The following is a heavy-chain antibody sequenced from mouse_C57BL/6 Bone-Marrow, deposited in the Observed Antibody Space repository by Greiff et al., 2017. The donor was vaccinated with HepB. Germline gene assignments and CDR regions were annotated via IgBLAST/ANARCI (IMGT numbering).Heavy chain of an antibody. CDR3: AKDYYGSSYHWYFDV. J-gene: IGHJ1*03. D-gene: IGHD1-1*01. V-gene: IGHV2-3*01. CDR2: IWGDGCT. Sequence: VMLVESGPGLVAPSQSLSITCPVSGFSLTSYGVSWVRPPPGKGLAWLGVIWGDGCTNYHSALISRLSIRKDNSKSQVFLKLNSQQTDDTATYYCAKDYYGSSYHWYFDVWGTGTTVTVSA. CDR1: GFSLTSYG.